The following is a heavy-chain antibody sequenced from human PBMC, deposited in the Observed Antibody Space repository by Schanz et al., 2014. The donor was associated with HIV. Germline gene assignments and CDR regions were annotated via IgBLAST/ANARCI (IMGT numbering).Heavy chain of an antibody. V-gene: IGHV3-7*01. J-gene: IGHJ4*02. CDR3: ARDAARYFDWSYYFDF. CDR2: VKQDGSDK. CDR1: RFTFSSYA. Sequence: EVQLLESGGGLVQPGGSLRLSCAASRFTFSSYAMSWVRQAPGKGLEWVANVKQDGSDKYYVESVKGRFTISRDNAKNSLYLQMNSLRAEDTAVYYCARDAARYFDWSYYFDFWGQGTLVTVSS. D-gene: IGHD3-9*01.